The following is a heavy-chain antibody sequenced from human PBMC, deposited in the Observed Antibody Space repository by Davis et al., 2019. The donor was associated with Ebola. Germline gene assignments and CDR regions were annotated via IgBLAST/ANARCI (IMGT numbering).Heavy chain of an antibody. CDR3: ARQPGVVTEDQTYYYYYGMDV. V-gene: IGHV4-59*08. Sequence: SETLSLTFTVSGGPISSYYWSWIRQPPGKGLEWIGYIYYSGSTNYNPSLKSRVTISVDTSKNQFSLKLSSVTSADTAVYYCARQPGVVTEDQTYYYYYGMDVWGQGTTVTVSS. D-gene: IGHD3-3*01. CDR1: GGPISSYY. CDR2: IYYSGST. J-gene: IGHJ6*02.